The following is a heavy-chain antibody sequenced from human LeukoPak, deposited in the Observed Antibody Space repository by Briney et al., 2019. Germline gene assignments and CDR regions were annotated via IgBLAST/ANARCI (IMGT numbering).Heavy chain of an antibody. CDR3: ARSIAVLRYFDWLSNAFDI. Sequence: PSETLSLTCAVYGGSFSGYYWSWIRQPPGKGLEWIGEINHSGSTNYNPSLKSRVTMSVDTSKNQFSLKLSSVTAADTAVYYCARSIAVLRYFDWLSNAFDIWGQGTMVTVSS. CDR1: GGSFSGYY. D-gene: IGHD3-9*01. V-gene: IGHV4-34*01. CDR2: INHSGST. J-gene: IGHJ3*02.